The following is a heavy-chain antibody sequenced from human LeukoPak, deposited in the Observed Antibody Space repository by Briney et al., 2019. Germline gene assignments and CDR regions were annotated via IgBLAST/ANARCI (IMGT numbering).Heavy chain of an antibody. CDR3: ARGPSSSWYMDV. D-gene: IGHD6-13*01. CDR2: INPNSGGT. V-gene: IGHV1-2*02. J-gene: IGHJ6*03. CDR1: GYTFTGYY. Sequence: AASVKASCKASGYTFTGYYMHWVRQAPGQGLEWMGWINPNSGGTNYAQKFQGRVTMTRDTSISTAYMELSRLRSDDTAVYYCARGPSSSWYMDVWGKGTTVTVSS.